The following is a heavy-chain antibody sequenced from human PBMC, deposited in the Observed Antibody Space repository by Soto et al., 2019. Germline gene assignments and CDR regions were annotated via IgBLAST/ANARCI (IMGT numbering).Heavy chain of an antibody. V-gene: IGHV4-59*01. Sequence: SETLSLTCTVSGGSISSYYWSWIRQPPGKGLEWIGYIYYSGSTNYNPSLKSRVTISVDTSKNQFSLKLSSVTAADTAVYYCARYYYDSSGYYRFDYWGQGTLVTVS. D-gene: IGHD3-22*01. J-gene: IGHJ4*02. CDR3: ARYYYDSSGYYRFDY. CDR1: GGSISSYY. CDR2: IYYSGST.